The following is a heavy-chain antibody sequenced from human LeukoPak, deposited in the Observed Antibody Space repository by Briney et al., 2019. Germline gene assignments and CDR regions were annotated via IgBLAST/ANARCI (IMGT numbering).Heavy chain of an antibody. CDR1: GGSISSYY. CDR2: IYTSGST. V-gene: IGHV4-4*08. J-gene: IGHJ4*02. D-gene: IGHD6-13*01. Sequence: SGTLSLTCTVSGGSISSYYWSWIRQPPGKGLEWIGYIYTSGSTNYNPSLKSRVTMSVDTSKNQFSLKLSSVTAADTAVYYCARGSYSSSWTDFDYWGQGTLVTVSS. CDR3: ARGSYSSSWTDFDY.